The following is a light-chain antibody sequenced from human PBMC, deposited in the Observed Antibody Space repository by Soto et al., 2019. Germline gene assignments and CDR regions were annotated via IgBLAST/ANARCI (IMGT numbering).Light chain of an antibody. CDR3: QQYGSSPPYT. CDR1: QSVSSNY. J-gene: IGKJ2*01. CDR2: GAS. Sequence: EIVLTQSPGTLSLSSGERATLSCRASQSVSSNYLAWYQQKPGQAPRLLIYGASTRATGIPDRFSVSGSGTDFTLTISRLEPEDFAVYYCQQYGSSPPYTFGQGTKLEIK. V-gene: IGKV3-20*01.